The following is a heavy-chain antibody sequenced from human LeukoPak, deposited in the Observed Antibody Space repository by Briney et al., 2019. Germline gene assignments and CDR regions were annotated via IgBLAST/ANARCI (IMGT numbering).Heavy chain of an antibody. CDR2: IYYSGST. CDR1: GGSISSSSYY. J-gene: IGHJ4*02. D-gene: IGHD3-22*01. CDR3: ARMVYDTSGYYPSFDY. V-gene: IGHV4-39*07. Sequence: SETLSLTCTVSGGSISSSSYYWGWIRQPPGKGLEWIGSIYYSGSTYYNPSLKSRVTISVGTSKNQFSLRLSSVTAADTAVYYCARMVYDTSGYYPSFDYWGQGTLVTVSS.